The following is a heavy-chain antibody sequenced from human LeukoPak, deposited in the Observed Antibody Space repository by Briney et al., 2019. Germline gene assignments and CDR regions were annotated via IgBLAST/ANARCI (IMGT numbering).Heavy chain of an antibody. Sequence: GGSLRLSCAASGFTVSSNYMSWVRQAPGKGLEWVSVIYSGGSTYYADSVKGRFTISRDNSKNTLYLQMNSLRAEDTAVYYCARWPHDYSKEGNWFDSWGLGTLVTVSS. J-gene: IGHJ5*01. CDR1: GFTVSSNY. CDR3: ARWPHDYSKEGNWFDS. D-gene: IGHD4-11*01. V-gene: IGHV3-66*01. CDR2: IYSGGST.